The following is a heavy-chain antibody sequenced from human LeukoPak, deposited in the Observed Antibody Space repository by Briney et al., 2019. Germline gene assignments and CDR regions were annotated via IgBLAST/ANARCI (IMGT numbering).Heavy chain of an antibody. V-gene: IGHV3-23*01. Sequence: GGSLRLSCAASGVTFSSDAMSWVGQAPGKGVVLVSSIFGCRYSTFYADSVKCRFTISRGNSKHSLYPQMNSLRAEDTAVYYCATYSSSSDFDYWGQGTLVTVSS. CDR1: GVTFSSDA. J-gene: IGHJ4*02. D-gene: IGHD6-13*01. CDR2: IFGCRYST. CDR3: ATYSSSSDFDY.